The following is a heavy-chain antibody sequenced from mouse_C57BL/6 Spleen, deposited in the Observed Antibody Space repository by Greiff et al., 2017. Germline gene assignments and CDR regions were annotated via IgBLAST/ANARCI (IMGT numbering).Heavy chain of an antibody. V-gene: IGHV5-9*04. J-gene: IGHJ3*01. CDR3: ARRHYYYGSTPFAY. CDR2: ISGGGGNT. D-gene: IGHD1-1*01. CDR1: GFTFSSYT. Sequence: EVQLQQSGGGLVKPGGSLKLSCAASGFTFSSYTMSWVRQTPEKRLEWVATISGGGGNTYYPDSVKGRFTISRDNAKNTLYLQMSSLRSEDTALYYCARRHYYYGSTPFAYWGQGTLVTVSA.